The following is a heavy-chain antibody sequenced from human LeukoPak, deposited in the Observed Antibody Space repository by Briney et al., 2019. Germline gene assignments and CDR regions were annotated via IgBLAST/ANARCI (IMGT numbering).Heavy chain of an antibody. CDR1: GFTFSSYW. J-gene: IGHJ4*02. V-gene: IGHV3-7*01. Sequence: GGSLRLSCAVSGFTFSSYWMTWVRQAPGKGLEWVANIKQDGTEKYYVDSVKGRFTTSRDNAKNSLYLQMNSLRVEDTAMYYCASRIATAGSVDYWGQGTLVTVSS. D-gene: IGHD6-13*01. CDR2: IKQDGTEK. CDR3: ASRIATAGSVDY.